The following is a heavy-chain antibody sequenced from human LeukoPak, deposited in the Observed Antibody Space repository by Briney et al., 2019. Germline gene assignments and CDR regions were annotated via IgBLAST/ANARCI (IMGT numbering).Heavy chain of an antibody. V-gene: IGHV4-59*01. D-gene: IGHD3-3*01. Sequence: SETLSLTCTVSGGSISSYYWSWIRQPPGKGLEWIGYIYYSGSTNYNPSLKSRVTISVDTSKNQFSLKLSSVTAADTAVYYCARDQYRYDFWSDYYMGDYGMDVWGQGTTVTVSS. CDR3: ARDQYRYDFWSDYYMGDYGMDV. CDR1: GGSISSYY. J-gene: IGHJ6*02. CDR2: IYYSGST.